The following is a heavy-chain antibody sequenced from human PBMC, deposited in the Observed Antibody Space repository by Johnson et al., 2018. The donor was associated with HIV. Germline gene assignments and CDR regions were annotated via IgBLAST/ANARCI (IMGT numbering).Heavy chain of an antibody. J-gene: IGHJ3*02. CDR2: ISWDGDSN. CDR1: GFTFDDYA. V-gene: IGHV3-43D*03. Sequence: EVQLVESGGVVVQPGGSLRLSCAASGFTFDDYAMHWVRQAPGKGLEWVSLISWDGDSNYYADSVKGRFTISRDNSKNSLYLQMNSLRPEDTGLYYCAKDIASGYTNGVTLDIWGQGTMVTVSS. D-gene: IGHD6-19*01. CDR3: AKDIASGYTNGVTLDI.